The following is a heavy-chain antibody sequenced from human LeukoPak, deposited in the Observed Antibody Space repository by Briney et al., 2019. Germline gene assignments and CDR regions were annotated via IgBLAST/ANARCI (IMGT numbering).Heavy chain of an antibody. CDR2: IASDRSST. J-gene: IGHJ4*02. CDR3: ARGRPHGNDY. V-gene: IGHV3-74*01. D-gene: IGHD4-23*01. CDR1: GFTFSSYW. Sequence: GGSLRLSCAASGFTFSSYWMNWVRQAPGKGLVWVSRIASDRSSTTYADSVKGRFSISRDNAKNTLYLQMNSLRVEDTAVYYCARGRPHGNDYWGQGTLVTVSS.